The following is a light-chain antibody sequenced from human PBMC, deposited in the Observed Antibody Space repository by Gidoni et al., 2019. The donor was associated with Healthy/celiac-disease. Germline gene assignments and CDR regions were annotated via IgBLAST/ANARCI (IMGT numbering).Light chain of an antibody. CDR3: QLRSNWTPLT. CDR2: DAS. V-gene: IGKV3-11*01. CDR1: QSVSSY. Sequence: DIVLTQSPATLSLSPGERATLSCRASQSVSSYLVWYQQNPGQAPRLLIYDASNSATGIPARFSGSGSGTDFTITISSLEPEDFAVYYCQLRSNWTPLTFGGGTKVEIK. J-gene: IGKJ4*01.